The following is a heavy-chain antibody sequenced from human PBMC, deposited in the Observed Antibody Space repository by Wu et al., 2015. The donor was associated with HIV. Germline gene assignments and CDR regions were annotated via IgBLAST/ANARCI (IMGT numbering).Heavy chain of an antibody. CDR1: GYTFTSYD. CDR3: ARRPNYYEFGDCHTVFLDY. CDR2: MNPNTGDT. Sequence: QVQLEQSGAEVRKPGASMTVSCRPSGYTFTSYDINWVRQAPGQGLEWMGRMNPNTGDTASAPKFQGRVTMTRQTSISTAYLELHTLRLDDTAVYYCARRPNYYEFGDCHTVFLDYVGQGTLVSVSS. V-gene: IGHV1-8*01. J-gene: IGHJ4*02. D-gene: IGHD3-10*01.